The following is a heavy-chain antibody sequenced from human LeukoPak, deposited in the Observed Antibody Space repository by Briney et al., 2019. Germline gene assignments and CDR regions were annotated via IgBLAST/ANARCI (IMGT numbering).Heavy chain of an antibody. J-gene: IGHJ5*02. Sequence: ASVKVSCKASGYTFTGYYMHWVRQAPGQGLEWLGWINPNSGGTGYAQKFQGRVTMTRDTSISTAYMELTRLRSDDTAVYYCERAFTATSRRYGDYWFDPWGQGTLVTVSS. D-gene: IGHD4-17*01. CDR3: ERAFTATSRRYGDYWFDP. CDR2: INPNSGGT. CDR1: GYTFTGYY. V-gene: IGHV1-2*02.